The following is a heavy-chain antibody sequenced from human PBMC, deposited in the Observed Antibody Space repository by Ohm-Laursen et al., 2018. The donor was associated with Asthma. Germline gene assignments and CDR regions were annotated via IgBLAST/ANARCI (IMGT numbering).Heavy chain of an antibody. V-gene: IGHV3-53*05. CDR3: ARDVMEWYLPAFDF. Sequence: SLRLSCAASGFTVSSYYMSWVRQAAGKGLEWVSVIDREDRGGNTYYADSVNGRFTVSRDDSKNTLYLQMNSLRPDDTAVYYCARDVMEWYLPAFDFWGQGTLVTVSS. D-gene: IGHD3-3*01. J-gene: IGHJ4*02. CDR1: GFTVSSYY. CDR2: IDREDRGGNT.